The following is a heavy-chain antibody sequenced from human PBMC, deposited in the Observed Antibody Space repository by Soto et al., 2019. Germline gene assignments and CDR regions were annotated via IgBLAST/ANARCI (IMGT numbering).Heavy chain of an antibody. CDR3: AKNRNNTVTTYYFEY. V-gene: IGHV3-23*01. CDR1: GVAVISYA. Sequence: GLFCAASGVAVISYAVAGVRQATGKGLEWVSAISGSGGSTYYADSVKGRFTISRDNSKNTLYLQMNSLRAEDTAVYYCAKNRNNTVTTYYFEYRRQGPSAPSPQ. D-gene: IGHD4-4*01. J-gene: IGHJ4*02. CDR2: ISGSGGST.